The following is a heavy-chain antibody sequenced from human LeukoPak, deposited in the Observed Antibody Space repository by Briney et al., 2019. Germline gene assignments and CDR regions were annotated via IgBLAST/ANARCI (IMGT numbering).Heavy chain of an antibody. D-gene: IGHD3-3*01. CDR1: GYTLTELA. Sequence: ASVKVSCKVSGYTLTELAMHWVRRAPGEGLEWMGGFDPEDGETVYAQKFQGRVTMTEDTSTDTAYMEMSSLSSEDTAVYFCATYSGYYYYWGQGTLVTVSS. CDR3: ATYSGYYYY. V-gene: IGHV1-24*01. J-gene: IGHJ4*02. CDR2: FDPEDGET.